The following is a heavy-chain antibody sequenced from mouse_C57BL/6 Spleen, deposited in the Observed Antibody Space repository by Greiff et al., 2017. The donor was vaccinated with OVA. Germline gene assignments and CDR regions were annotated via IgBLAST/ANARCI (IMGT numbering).Heavy chain of an antibody. Sequence: QVQLQQPGAELVMPGASVKLSCKASGYTFTSYWMHWVKQRPGQGLEWIGEIDPSDSYTNYNQKFKGKSTLTVDKSSSTAYMQLSSLTSEDSAVYYCARWEGLRLAYWGQGTLVTVSA. J-gene: IGHJ3*01. CDR3: ARWEGLRLAY. CDR2: IDPSDSYT. V-gene: IGHV1-69*01. CDR1: GYTFTSYW. D-gene: IGHD2-4*01.